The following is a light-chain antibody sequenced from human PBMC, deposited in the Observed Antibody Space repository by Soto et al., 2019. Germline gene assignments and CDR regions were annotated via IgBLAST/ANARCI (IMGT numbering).Light chain of an antibody. CDR2: LNSDGSH. CDR3: QTWGTGIRV. Sequence: QSVLTQSPSASASLGASVKLTCTLSRGHSSYAIAWHQQQPEKGPRYLMNLNSDGSHSKGDGIPDRFSGSSSGAERYLIISGLQSEDEAGYYCQTWGTGIRVFGGGTKLTVL. CDR1: RGHSSYA. J-gene: IGLJ3*02. V-gene: IGLV4-69*01.